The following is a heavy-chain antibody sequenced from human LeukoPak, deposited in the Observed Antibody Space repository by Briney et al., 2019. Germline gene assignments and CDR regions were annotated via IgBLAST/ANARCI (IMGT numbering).Heavy chain of an antibody. D-gene: IGHD3-10*01. Sequence: GRSLRLSCAASGFTFDDYAMHWFRQAPGKGLEWVSGISWNSGSIGYADSVKGRFTISRDNAKNSLYLQMNSLRAEDTALYYCAKAYGSGSYGGFQHWGQGTLVTVSS. CDR2: ISWNSGSI. V-gene: IGHV3-9*01. J-gene: IGHJ1*01. CDR3: AKAYGSGSYGGFQH. CDR1: GFTFDDYA.